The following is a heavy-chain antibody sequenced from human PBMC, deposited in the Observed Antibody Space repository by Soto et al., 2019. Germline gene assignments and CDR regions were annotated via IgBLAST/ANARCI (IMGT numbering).Heavy chain of an antibody. CDR2: IYYSGTT. D-gene: IGHD2-21*01. CDR1: GASISSGGYY. Sequence: QVQLQESGPGLVKPSQTLSLTCSVSGASISSGGYYWNWIRQHPGKGLEWIGYIYYSGTTYYNPSHNSRVTISVDTAKNQFSLKLSSVTAADTAVYYCAASCVGCGGFNYYGMDVWGQGTTVTVSS. J-gene: IGHJ6*02. CDR3: AASCVGCGGFNYYGMDV. V-gene: IGHV4-31*03.